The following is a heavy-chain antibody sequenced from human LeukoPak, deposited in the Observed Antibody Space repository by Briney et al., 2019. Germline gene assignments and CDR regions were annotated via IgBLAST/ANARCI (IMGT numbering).Heavy chain of an antibody. CDR2: ISGRSAYI. CDR1: GFTFSSYA. J-gene: IGHJ4*02. CDR3: ARRGYHDSSGYDY. Sequence: GGSLRLSCAASGFTFSSYAMNWVRQAPGKGLEWVSSISGRSAYIYYADSVKGRFTISRDNAKKSVFLQMNKLRVEDTALYYCARRGYHDSSGYDYWGQGTPVTVSS. D-gene: IGHD3-22*01. V-gene: IGHV3-21*01.